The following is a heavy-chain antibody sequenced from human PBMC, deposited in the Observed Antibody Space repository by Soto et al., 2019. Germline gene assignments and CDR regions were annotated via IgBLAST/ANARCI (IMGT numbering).Heavy chain of an antibody. Sequence: SQTLSLTCAISGDSVSSNSAAWNWIRQSPSRGLEWLGRTYYRSKWYNDYAVSVKSRITINPDTSKNQFSLQLNSVTPEDTAVYYCARGYCSGGRCYSPFDYWGQGTLVTVSS. CDR2: TYYRSKWYN. V-gene: IGHV6-1*01. CDR1: GDSVSSNSAA. D-gene: IGHD2-15*01. CDR3: ARGYCSGGRCYSPFDY. J-gene: IGHJ4*02.